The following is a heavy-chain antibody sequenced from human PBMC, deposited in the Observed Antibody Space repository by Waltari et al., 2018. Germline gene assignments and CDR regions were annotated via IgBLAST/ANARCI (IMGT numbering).Heavy chain of an antibody. J-gene: IGHJ4*02. CDR3: ARDSSGYSYGYSFDY. CDR1: GYSISSGYY. CDR2: IYHSGST. V-gene: IGHV4-38-2*02. Sequence: QVQLQESGPGLVKPSETLSLTCAVSGYSISSGYYWGWIRQPPGKGLEWIGSIYHSGSTYYNPSLKSRVTISVDTSKNQFSLKLSSVTAADTAVYYCARDSSGYSYGYSFDYWGQGTLVTVSS. D-gene: IGHD5-18*01.